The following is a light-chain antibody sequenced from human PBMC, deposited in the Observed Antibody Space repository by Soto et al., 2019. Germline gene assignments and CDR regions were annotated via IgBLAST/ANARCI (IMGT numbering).Light chain of an antibody. CDR3: QQSFSTPRT. V-gene: IGKV1-39*01. Sequence: DIRMTQSPSSLSASVGDRVTITCRASQSMSNYLNWYQQKPGEAPKLLIYTASYLQSGVPLRFSGRGSGTDFTLTISSLQPEDFATYFCQQSFSTPRTFGQGTKVEIK. CDR2: TAS. J-gene: IGKJ1*01. CDR1: QSMSNY.